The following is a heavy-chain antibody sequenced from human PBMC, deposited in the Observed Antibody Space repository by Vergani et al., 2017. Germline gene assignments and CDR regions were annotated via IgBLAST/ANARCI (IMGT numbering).Heavy chain of an antibody. CDR2: IYYSGST. D-gene: IGHD6-19*01. J-gene: IGHJ4*02. Sequence: QVQLQESGPGLVKPSETLSLTCTVSGGSISSHYWSWIRQPPGKGLERIGYIYYSGSTNYNPSLKSRVTISVDTSKNQFSLKLSSVTAADTAVYYCARATVAGIVDYWGQGTLVTVSS. V-gene: IGHV4-59*11. CDR3: ARATVAGIVDY. CDR1: GGSISSHY.